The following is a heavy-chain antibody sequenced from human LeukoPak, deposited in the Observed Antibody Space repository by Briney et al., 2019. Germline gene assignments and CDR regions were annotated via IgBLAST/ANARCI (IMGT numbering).Heavy chain of an antibody. CDR1: GFTFSSYG. J-gene: IGHJ4*02. Sequence: GGSLRLSCAASGFTFSSYGMHWARQAPGKGLEWVAFIRYDGSNKFYADSVKGRFTISRDNSKNTLYLQMNSLRAEDTAVYYCAKFSDYSNPLDYWGQGTLVTVSS. V-gene: IGHV3-30*02. CDR2: IRYDGSNK. CDR3: AKFSDYSNPLDY. D-gene: IGHD4-11*01.